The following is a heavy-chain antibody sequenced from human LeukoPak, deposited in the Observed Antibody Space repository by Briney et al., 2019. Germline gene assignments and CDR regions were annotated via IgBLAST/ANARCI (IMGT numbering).Heavy chain of an antibody. Sequence: SQTLSLTCTVSGGSISSGGYYWSWIRQHPGKGLEWIGYIYYSGSTYYSPSLKSRVTISVDTSKNQFSLKLSSVTAADTAVYYCARGRIAAAYRALATDFDYWGQGTLVTVSS. CDR2: IYYSGST. D-gene: IGHD6-13*01. CDR1: GGSISSGGYY. V-gene: IGHV4-31*03. J-gene: IGHJ4*02. CDR3: ARGRIAAAYRALATDFDY.